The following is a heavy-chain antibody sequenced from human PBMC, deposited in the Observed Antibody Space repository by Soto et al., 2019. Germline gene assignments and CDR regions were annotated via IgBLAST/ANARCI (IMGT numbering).Heavy chain of an antibody. CDR3: ARVYCSGGSGYCFDY. CDR1: GFTFSSYA. J-gene: IGHJ4*02. D-gene: IGHD2-15*01. CDR2: ISYDGSNK. V-gene: IGHV3-30-3*01. Sequence: GGSLRLSCAASGFTFSSYAMHWVRQAPGKGLEWVAVISYDGSNKYYADSVKGRFTISRDNSKNSLYLQMNSLRAEDTAVYYCARVYCSGGSGYCFDYWGQGTLVTVSS.